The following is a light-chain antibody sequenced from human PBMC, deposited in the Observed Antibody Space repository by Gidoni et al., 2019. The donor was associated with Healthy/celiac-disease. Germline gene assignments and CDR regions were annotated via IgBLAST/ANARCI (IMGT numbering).Light chain of an antibody. CDR2: GAS. V-gene: IGKV3-20*01. CDR3: QQYGSSPIA. CDR1: QSVSSSY. J-gene: IGKJ4*01. Sequence: EIVLTQSPGTLSLSPGERATLSCRARQSVSSSYLAWYQQKPCQAPRLLIYGASSRATGIPDRFSGSGSGTDFTLTISRLEPEDFAVYYCQQYGSSPIAFGGGTKVEIK.